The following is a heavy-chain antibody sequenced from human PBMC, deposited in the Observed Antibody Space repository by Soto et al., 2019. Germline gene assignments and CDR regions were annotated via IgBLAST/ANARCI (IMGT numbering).Heavy chain of an antibody. D-gene: IGHD2-2*01. CDR3: ACSSKGYYYYMDV. V-gene: IGHV4-39*01. Sequence: SETLSLTCTVSGGSISSSSYYWGWIRQPPGKGLEWIGSIYYSGSTYYNPSLKSRVTISVDTSKNQFSLKLSSVTAADTAVYYCACSSKGYYYYMDVWGKGTTVTVSS. J-gene: IGHJ6*03. CDR2: IYYSGST. CDR1: GGSISSSSYY.